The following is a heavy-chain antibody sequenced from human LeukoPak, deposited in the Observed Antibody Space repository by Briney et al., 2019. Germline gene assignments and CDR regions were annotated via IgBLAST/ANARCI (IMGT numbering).Heavy chain of an antibody. CDR1: GYTFTGYV. J-gene: IGHJ3*02. CDR3: AKDQGNHYDSSGYWLGAFDI. V-gene: IGHV1-2*07. CDR2: INPNSGGA. Sequence: GASVKVSCKASGYTFTGYVLHWVRQAPGQGLEWMGWINPNSGGANYAHNLQGRVTMTRDTSISTAYMELIRLRSDDTAVYYCAKDQGNHYDSSGYWLGAFDIWGQGTMVTVSS. D-gene: IGHD3-22*01.